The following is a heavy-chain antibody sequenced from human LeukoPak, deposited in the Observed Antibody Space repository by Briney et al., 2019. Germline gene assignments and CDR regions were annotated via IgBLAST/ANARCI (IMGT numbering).Heavy chain of an antibody. CDR1: GFTVSSNY. CDR2: IYSGGST. D-gene: IGHD5-18*01. J-gene: IGHJ4*02. V-gene: IGHV3-53*01. Sequence: GGSLRLSCAASGFTVSSNYTSWVRQAPGKGLEWVSVIYSGGSTYYADSVKGRFTISRDNSKNTLYLQMNSLRAEDTAVYYCGRGYSYGSYYFDYWGQGALVTVSS. CDR3: GRGYSYGSYYFDY.